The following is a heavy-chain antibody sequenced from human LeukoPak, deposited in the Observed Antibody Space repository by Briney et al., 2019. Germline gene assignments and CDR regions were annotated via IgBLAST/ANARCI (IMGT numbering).Heavy chain of an antibody. V-gene: IGHV3-30*18. CDR1: GFTFSNYA. Sequence: GGSLRLSCAASGFTFSNYAMHWVRQAPGKGLEWVALISCDGSNKYYADSVKGRFTISRDNSKNTLYLQMNSLRAEDTAVYYCAKGLSMVATTGFDYWGQGTLVTVSS. J-gene: IGHJ4*02. D-gene: IGHD5-12*01. CDR3: AKGLSMVATTGFDY. CDR2: ISCDGSNK.